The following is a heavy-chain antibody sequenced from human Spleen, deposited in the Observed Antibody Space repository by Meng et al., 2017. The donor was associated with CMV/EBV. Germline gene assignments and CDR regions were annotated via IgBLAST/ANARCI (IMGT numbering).Heavy chain of an antibody. D-gene: IGHD3-10*01. V-gene: IGHV3-48*03. Sequence: GESLKISCAASGFSLSSCEMNWVRQAPGKGLEWVSYISGSGASIYYAESVKGRFTISRDSAKNLLFLQLKSLRAEDTAVYYCARGALSYSVSESRYGLDVWGQGTTVTVSS. J-gene: IGHJ6*02. CDR2: ISGSGASI. CDR1: GFSLSSCE. CDR3: ARGALSYSVSESRYGLDV.